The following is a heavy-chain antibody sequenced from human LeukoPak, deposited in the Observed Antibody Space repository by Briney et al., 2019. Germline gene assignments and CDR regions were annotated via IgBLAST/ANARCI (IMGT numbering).Heavy chain of an antibody. J-gene: IGHJ6*03. CDR3: ARSGLRFNYYYMDV. V-gene: IGHV3-64*01. Sequence: GGSLRLSCAASGFTFSSYAMHWFRQAPGKGLEYVSAISSNGGSTYYANSVKGRFTISRDNSKNTLYLQMGSLRAEDIAVYYCARSGLRFNYYYMDVWGKGTTVTVSS. CDR2: ISSNGGST. CDR1: GFTFSSYA. D-gene: IGHD3-3*01.